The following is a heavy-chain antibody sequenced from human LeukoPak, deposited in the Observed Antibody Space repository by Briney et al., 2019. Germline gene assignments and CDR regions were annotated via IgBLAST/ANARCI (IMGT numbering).Heavy chain of an antibody. Sequence: SETLSLTCAVYGGSFSGHYWSWIRRPPGKGLEWIGYIYYSGSTNYNPSLKSRVTISVDTSKNQFSLKLSSVTAADTAVYYCARRSGYEFDYWGQGTLVTVSS. CDR1: GGSFSGHY. CDR3: ARRSGYEFDY. V-gene: IGHV4-59*08. CDR2: IYYSGST. D-gene: IGHD3-22*01. J-gene: IGHJ4*02.